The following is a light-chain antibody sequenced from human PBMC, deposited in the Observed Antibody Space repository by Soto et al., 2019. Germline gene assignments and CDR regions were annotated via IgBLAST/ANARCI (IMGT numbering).Light chain of an antibody. V-gene: IGLV1-44*01. Sequence: QSALTQPPSASGTPGQRVTISCSGSTSNIGTNPVTWYQHLPGTAPKLLIYTNTQRPSGVPDRLSGSKSGTSASLAVSGLQSEDEGDYYCAAWDGSLNVVVFGGGTKVTVL. J-gene: IGLJ2*01. CDR2: TNT. CDR3: AAWDGSLNVVV. CDR1: TSNIGTNP.